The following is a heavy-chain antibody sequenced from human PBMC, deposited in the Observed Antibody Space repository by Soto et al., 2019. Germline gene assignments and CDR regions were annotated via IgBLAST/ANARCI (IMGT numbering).Heavy chain of an antibody. CDR3: AHRVLRTVFGLVTTTAIYFDF. V-gene: IGHV2-5*02. D-gene: IGHD3-3*01. Sequence: QITLNESGPTPVKPRQALTLTCTFSGFSLTTSGAGVSWIRQSPGKAPEWLALIYWDDDKRYSPSLKSRLTIPKDTSKNPVVLTMAVLDPADTATYSCAHRVLRTVFGLVTTTAIYFDFWGQGAPVAVSS. CDR1: GFSLTTSGAG. CDR2: IYWDDDK. J-gene: IGHJ4*02.